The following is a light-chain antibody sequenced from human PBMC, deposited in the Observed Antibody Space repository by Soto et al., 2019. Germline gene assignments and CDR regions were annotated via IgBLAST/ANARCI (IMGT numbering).Light chain of an antibody. CDR1: QSISTW. Sequence: DIQMPQSPSTLSASVGDRFTITCRASQSISTWLAWYQQKPGKAPKLLIYDASSLESGVPSRFGGGGSGTEFTLTISSLQPDDFATYYCQQYDSYPLTFGGGNKV. CDR2: DAS. J-gene: IGKJ4*01. V-gene: IGKV1-5*01. CDR3: QQYDSYPLT.